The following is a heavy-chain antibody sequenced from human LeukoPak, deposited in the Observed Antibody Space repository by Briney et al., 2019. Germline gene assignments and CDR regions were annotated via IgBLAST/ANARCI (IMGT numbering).Heavy chain of an antibody. CDR3: ARLPSGTYDAFDI. CDR2: IYPADSDT. D-gene: IGHD1-26*01. CDR1: GYSFTSYW. Sequence: GESLKISCKGSGYSFTSYWIAWVRQMPGKGLEWMGIIYPADSDTRYSPSFQGQVTISADKSISTAYLQWGSLKASDTAIYYCARLPSGTYDAFDIWGQGTMVTVSS. V-gene: IGHV5-51*01. J-gene: IGHJ3*02.